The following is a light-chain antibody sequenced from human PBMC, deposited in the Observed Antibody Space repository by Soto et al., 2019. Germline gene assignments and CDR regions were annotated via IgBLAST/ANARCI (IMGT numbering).Light chain of an antibody. Sequence: DIQMTQSPSTLSASVGDRVTITCRASQNISRWLAWYQQKPGKAPKLLIYDASSLESGVPSRFSGSGSGTEFTLTISSLQPDDFATYYCQQYNSYSPWTFGQGTKVEIK. J-gene: IGKJ1*01. CDR3: QQYNSYSPWT. V-gene: IGKV1-5*01. CDR1: QNISRW. CDR2: DAS.